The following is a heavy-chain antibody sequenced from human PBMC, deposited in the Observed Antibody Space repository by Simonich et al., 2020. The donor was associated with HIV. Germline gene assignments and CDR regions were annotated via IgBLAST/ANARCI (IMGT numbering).Heavy chain of an antibody. J-gene: IGHJ5*02. V-gene: IGHV4-34*01. CDR2: INHSGST. Sequence: QVQLQQWGAGLLKPSETLSLTCAVYGGSFSGYYWSWIRQPPGKGLEWIGEINHSGSTNYNPSLKRRVTISLDTSKNQFSLKLSSVTAADTAVYYCARPAGTGTLGFDPWGQGTLVTVSS. CDR1: GGSFSGYY. D-gene: IGHD1-1*01. CDR3: ARPAGTGTLGFDP.